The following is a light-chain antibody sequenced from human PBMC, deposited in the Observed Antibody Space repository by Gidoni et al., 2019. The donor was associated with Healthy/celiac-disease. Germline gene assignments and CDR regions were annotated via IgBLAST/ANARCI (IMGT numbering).Light chain of an antibody. J-gene: IGLJ2*01. CDR3: QVWDTSSDHPVV. CDR1: TIGSKS. V-gene: IGLV3-21*02. Sequence: SYVLTQPPSVSVAPGQTARVTCGGNTIGSKSAHWHQQQPGQAPLLVVYDDSDRPSGIPERFSGSNSGNTATLTISRVEAGDEADYYCQVWDTSSDHPVVFGGGTKLTVL. CDR2: DDS.